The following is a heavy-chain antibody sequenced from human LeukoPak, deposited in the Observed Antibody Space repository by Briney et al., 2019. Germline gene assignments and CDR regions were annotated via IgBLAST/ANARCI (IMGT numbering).Heavy chain of an antibody. D-gene: IGHD3-3*01. J-gene: IGHJ5*02. CDR3: ARLGYYDFWSGYLHNWFDP. CDR2: IYTSGST. CDR1: GGSISSYY. Sequence: SETLSLTCTVSGGSISSYYWSWIRQPPGKGLEWIGYIYTSGSTNYNPSLKSRVTISVGTSKNQFSLKLSSVTAADTAVYYCARLGYYDFWSGYLHNWFDPWGRGTLVTVSA. V-gene: IGHV4-4*09.